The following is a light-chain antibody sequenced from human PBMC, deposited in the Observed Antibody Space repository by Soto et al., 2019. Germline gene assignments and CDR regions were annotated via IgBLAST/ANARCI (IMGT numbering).Light chain of an antibody. Sequence: IVMTQSPATLSVSPGERATLSCRASQSISSNLAWYQQKPGQAPRLLIYGASTRATAIPARFSGSGSGTQFTLTITSLQSEDFAVYYCQHYNNWPPWTFGQGTRWIS. CDR3: QHYNNWPPWT. CDR1: QSISSN. J-gene: IGKJ1*01. CDR2: GAS. V-gene: IGKV3-15*01.